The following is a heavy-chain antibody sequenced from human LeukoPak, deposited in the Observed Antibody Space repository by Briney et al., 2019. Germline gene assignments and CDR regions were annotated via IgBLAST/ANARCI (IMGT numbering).Heavy chain of an antibody. J-gene: IGHJ3*02. CDR1: GFTSSSYA. Sequence: GGSLRLSCAASGFTSSSYAMSWVRQAPGKGLEWVSAISGSGGSTYYADSVKGRFTISRDNSKNTLYLQMNSLRAEDTAVYYCAKDRDSSGLPDAFDIWGQGTMVTVSS. D-gene: IGHD6-19*01. V-gene: IGHV3-23*01. CDR2: ISGSGGST. CDR3: AKDRDSSGLPDAFDI.